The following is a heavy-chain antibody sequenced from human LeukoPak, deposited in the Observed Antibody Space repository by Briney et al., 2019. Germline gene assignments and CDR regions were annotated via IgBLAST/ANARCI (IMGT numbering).Heavy chain of an antibody. CDR3: ARLRRSSGSYQE. Sequence: SETLSLTCTVSGGSIGSSSYYWGWIRQPPGKGLEWIGSVYYSGSTYFNPSLKSRVSISVDTSKNQFSLNLSSVTAADTAVYYCARLRRSSGSYQEWGQGALVTVSS. V-gene: IGHV4-39*01. J-gene: IGHJ4*02. D-gene: IGHD1-26*01. CDR2: VYYSGST. CDR1: GGSIGSSSYY.